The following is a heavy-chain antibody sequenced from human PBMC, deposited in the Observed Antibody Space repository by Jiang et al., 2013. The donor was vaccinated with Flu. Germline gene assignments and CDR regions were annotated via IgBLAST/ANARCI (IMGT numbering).Heavy chain of an antibody. CDR1: GGTFSSYA. J-gene: IGHJ3*02. CDR3: ARDRTEYYYDSKTFDI. Sequence: GREVKKPGSSVKVSCKASGGTFSSYAISWVRQAPGQGLEWMGGIIPIFGTANYAQKFQGRVTITADESTSTAYMELSSLRSEDTAVYYCARDRTEYYYDSKTFDIWGQGTMVTVSS. V-gene: IGHV1-69*01. D-gene: IGHD3-22*01. CDR2: IIPIFGTA.